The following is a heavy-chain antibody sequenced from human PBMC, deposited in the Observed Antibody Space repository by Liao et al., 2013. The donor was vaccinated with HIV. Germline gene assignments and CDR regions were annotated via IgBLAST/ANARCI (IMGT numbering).Heavy chain of an antibody. J-gene: IGHJ5*02. Sequence: QVQLQESGPGLVKPSQTLSLTCTVSGGSISSTSYFWGWIRQPPGKGLEWIGSMYYRGTTYYNPSLKSRVTISVDTSKNQFSLKLTSVTAADTAIYYCARVSYDVDHWFDPGAREPWSPSPQ. CDR1: GGSISSTSYF. CDR2: MYYRGTT. D-gene: IGHD3-22*01. V-gene: IGHV4-39*07. CDR3: ARVSYDVDHWFDP.